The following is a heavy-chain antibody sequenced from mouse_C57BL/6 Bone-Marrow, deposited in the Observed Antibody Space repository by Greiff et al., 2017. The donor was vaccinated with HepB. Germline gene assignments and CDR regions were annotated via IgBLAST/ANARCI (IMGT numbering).Heavy chain of an antibody. CDR2: IYPGSGST. J-gene: IGHJ3*01. CDR3: ASDYYGSTPFAY. CDR1: GYTFTSYW. V-gene: IGHV1-55*01. D-gene: IGHD1-1*01. Sequence: VQLQQPGAELVKPGASVKMSCKASGYTFTSYWITWVKQRPGQGLEWIGDIYPGSGSTNYNEKFKSKATLTVDTSSSTAYMQRSSLTSEDSAVYYCASDYYGSTPFAYWGQGTLVTVSA.